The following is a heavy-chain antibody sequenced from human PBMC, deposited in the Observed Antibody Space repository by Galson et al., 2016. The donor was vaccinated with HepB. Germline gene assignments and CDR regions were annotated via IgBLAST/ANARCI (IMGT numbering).Heavy chain of an antibody. Sequence: SLRLSCAASGFTFRGSSMNWVRQAPGKGLEWISHITSDSSTRYYADSVKGRFTISRDNAKNSLDLQMTSLGAEDTAVYYCARGRDYAFDIWGQGTMVTVSS. CDR2: ITSDSSTR. CDR1: GFTFRGSS. J-gene: IGHJ3*02. D-gene: IGHD3-10*01. V-gene: IGHV3-48*01. CDR3: ARGRDYAFDI.